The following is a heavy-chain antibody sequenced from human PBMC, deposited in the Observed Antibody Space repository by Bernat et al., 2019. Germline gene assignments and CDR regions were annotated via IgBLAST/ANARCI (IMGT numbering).Heavy chain of an antibody. Sequence: QVQLVESGGGVVQPGRSLRLSCAASGFTFSSYGMHWVRQAPGKGLEWVAVISYDGSNKCYADSVKGRFTISRDNSKNTLYLQMNSLRAEDTAVYYCAKDTQTYGDYSWFDPWGQGTLVTVSS. J-gene: IGHJ5*02. V-gene: IGHV3-30*18. CDR3: AKDTQTYGDYSWFDP. CDR1: GFTFSSYG. CDR2: ISYDGSNK. D-gene: IGHD4-17*01.